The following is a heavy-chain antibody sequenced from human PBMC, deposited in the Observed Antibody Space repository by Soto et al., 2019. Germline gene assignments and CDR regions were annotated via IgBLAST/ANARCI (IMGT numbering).Heavy chain of an antibody. J-gene: IGHJ2*01. D-gene: IGHD3-3*01. CDR1: GYTFKDYD. V-gene: IGHV1-8*01. CDR3: ARRMTWSLWCFDL. Sequence: QVQLLQSGAEVKKPGTSVRVSCRASGYTFKDYDINWVRRAPGQGLEWMGWMNPNSGNTAYARKFHDRIKMPRSVSARTAFMELSSLTPEDTAVYYCARRMTWSLWCFDLWGSGTQVTVSS. CDR2: MNPNSGNT.